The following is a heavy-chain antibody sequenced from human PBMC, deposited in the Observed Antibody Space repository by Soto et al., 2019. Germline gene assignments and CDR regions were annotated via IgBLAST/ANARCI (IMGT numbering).Heavy chain of an antibody. CDR2: IYYSGST. J-gene: IGHJ5*02. CDR1: GGSIRSSSYY. D-gene: IGHD3-22*01. Sequence: SETVSLTYTVSGGSIRSSSYYWGWIRQPPGKGLEWIGSIYYSGSTYYNPSLKSRVTISVDTSKNQFSLKLSSVTAADTAVYYWARGERITMIVVAQPRFDPWGQGTLVTVS. V-gene: IGHV4-39*01. CDR3: ARGERITMIVVAQPRFDP.